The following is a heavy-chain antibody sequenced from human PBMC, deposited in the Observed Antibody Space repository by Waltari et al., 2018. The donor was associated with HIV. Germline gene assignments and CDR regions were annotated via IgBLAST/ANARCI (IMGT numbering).Heavy chain of an antibody. Sequence: EVQLVESGGGLVQPGGSLRLSCAASGFTFSSYWMSWVRQPPGKGLEWVANIKQDGSEKYYVDSVKGRFTISRDNAKNSLYLQMNSLRAEDTAVYYCARDRVRGDNWFDPWGQGTLVTVSS. CDR1: GFTFSSYW. CDR2: IKQDGSEK. J-gene: IGHJ5*02. CDR3: ARDRVRGDNWFDP. D-gene: IGHD3-16*02. V-gene: IGHV3-7*03.